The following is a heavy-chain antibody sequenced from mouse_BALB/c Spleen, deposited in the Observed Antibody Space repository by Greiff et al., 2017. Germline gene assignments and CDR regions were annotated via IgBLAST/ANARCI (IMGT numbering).Heavy chain of an antibody. Sequence: VQLQQSGAELVKPGASVKLSCTASGFNIKDTYMHWVKQRPEQGLEWIGRIDPANGKTKYDPKFQGKATITADTSSNTAYLHLSSLTAEATAVYYCTRDYYGSSYGYFDGWGAGTTVTVSS. V-gene: IGHV14-3*02. CDR1: GFNIKDTY. CDR2: IDPANGKT. J-gene: IGHJ1*01. CDR3: TRDYYGSSYGYFDG. D-gene: IGHD1-1*01.